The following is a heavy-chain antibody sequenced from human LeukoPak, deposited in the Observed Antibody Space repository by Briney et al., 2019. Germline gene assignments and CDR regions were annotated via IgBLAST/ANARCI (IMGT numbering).Heavy chain of an antibody. J-gene: IGHJ5*02. CDR1: GYTFTSYG. D-gene: IGHD3-9*01. Sequence: SVKVSCKASGYTFTSYGISWVRQAPGQGLEWMGGIIPIFGTANYAQKFQGRVTITADKSTSTAYMELSSLRSEDTAVYYCARVLDYDILTGYNNWFDPWGQGTLVTVSS. V-gene: IGHV1-69*06. CDR3: ARVLDYDILTGYNNWFDP. CDR2: IIPIFGTA.